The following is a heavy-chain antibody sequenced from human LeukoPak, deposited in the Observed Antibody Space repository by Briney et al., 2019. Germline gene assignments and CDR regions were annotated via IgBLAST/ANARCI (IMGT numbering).Heavy chain of an antibody. CDR1: GFPFSINY. J-gene: IGHJ6*01. CDR3: ASMPLSRAIVNDYATEV. V-gene: IGHV3-66*02. CDR2: MYSGGSV. Sequence: GGSLRLSCAASGFPFSINYITWVRQAPGARLEWVSVMYSGGSVYYAASVKGRFTFSRDESKNTIYLNMNSLRREDTAVYYSASMPLSRAIVNDYATEVWGQGNTVVASS. D-gene: IGHD2-2*01.